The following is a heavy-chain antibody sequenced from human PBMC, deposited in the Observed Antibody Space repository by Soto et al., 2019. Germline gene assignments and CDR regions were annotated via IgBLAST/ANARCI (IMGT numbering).Heavy chain of an antibody. V-gene: IGHV3-11*01. D-gene: IGHD6-6*01. Sequence: QVQLVESGGGLVKPGGSLRLSCAASGFTFSDYYMSWIRQAPGKGLEWISYISSSGSTIYYADSVKGRFTISRDNAKNSLYLQMNSLRAEDTAVYYCARVFIAARLSPGHEYYFDYWGQGTLVTVSS. J-gene: IGHJ4*02. CDR1: GFTFSDYY. CDR2: ISSSGSTI. CDR3: ARVFIAARLSPGHEYYFDY.